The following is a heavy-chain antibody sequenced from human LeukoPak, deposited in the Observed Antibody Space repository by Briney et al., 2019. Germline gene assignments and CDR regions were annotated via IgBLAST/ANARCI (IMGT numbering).Heavy chain of an antibody. D-gene: IGHD3-10*01. J-gene: IGHJ4*02. V-gene: IGHV3-23*01. CDR3: AKMGFHTTIVNYFDS. CDR2: VSASDSRT. CDR1: GGSISSGDYY. Sequence: ETLSLTCTVSGGSISSGDYYWSWIRQPPGKGLEWVAGVSASDSRTDYADSVKGRFTISRDNSKHTVYLQMNSLGAEDTAVFYCAKMGFHTTIVNYFDSWGQGTLVTVSS.